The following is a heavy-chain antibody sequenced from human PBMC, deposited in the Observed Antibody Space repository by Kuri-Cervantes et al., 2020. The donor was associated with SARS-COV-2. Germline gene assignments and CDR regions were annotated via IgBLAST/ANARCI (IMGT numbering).Heavy chain of an antibody. V-gene: IGHV4-59*08. Sequence: SETLSLTCTVSGGSISSYYWSWIRQPPGKGLEWIGYIYYSGITKYNPSLKSRVTISVDTSKNQFSLKLSSVTAADTAVYYCATHYDFWSAFDYWGQGTLVTVSS. CDR1: GGSISSYY. D-gene: IGHD3-3*01. CDR2: IYYSGIT. CDR3: ATHYDFWSAFDY. J-gene: IGHJ4*02.